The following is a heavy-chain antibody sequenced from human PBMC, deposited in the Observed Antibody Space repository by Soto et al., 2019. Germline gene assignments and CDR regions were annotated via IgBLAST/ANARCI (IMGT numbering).Heavy chain of an antibody. V-gene: IGHV4-39*01. CDR1: GDSISSSSSY. CDR2: IYYSGST. Sequence: QLQLQESGPGLVKPSETLSLTCTVSGDSISSSSSYWAWIRQPPGKGLEWMGSIYYSGSTHYNSSLKSRVTISVDTSKSQFSLRLPSVTAADTAVYYCARNTSIFFDFWGQGTLVTVSS. CDR3: ARNTSIFFDF. J-gene: IGHJ4*02.